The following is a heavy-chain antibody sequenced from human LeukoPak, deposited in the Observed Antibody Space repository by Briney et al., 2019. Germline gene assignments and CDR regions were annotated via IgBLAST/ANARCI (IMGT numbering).Heavy chain of an antibody. CDR2: IYYSGST. CDR3: ASPMRDTASPAGSG. D-gene: IGHD5-18*01. CDR1: GGSISSSSYY. V-gene: IGHV4-39*01. Sequence: PSETLSLTCTVSGGSISSSSYYWGWIRQPPGKGLEWIGSIYYSGSTYYNPSLKSRVTISVDTSKNQFSLKLSSVTAADTAVYYCASPMRDTASPAGSGWGQGTLVTVSS. J-gene: IGHJ4*02.